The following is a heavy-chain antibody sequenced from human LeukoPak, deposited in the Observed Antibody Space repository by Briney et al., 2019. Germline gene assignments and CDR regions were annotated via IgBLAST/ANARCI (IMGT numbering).Heavy chain of an antibody. J-gene: IGHJ6*03. CDR1: GFTFSSYA. CDR2: ISGSGGST. Sequence: GGSLRLSCAASGFTFSSYAMSWVRQAPGKRLEWVSAISGSGGSTYYADSVKGRFTISRDNSKNTLYLQMNSLRAEDTAVYYCAKDDCSSTSCYFWGYYMDVWGKGTTVTVSS. CDR3: AKDDCSSTSCYFWGYYMDV. V-gene: IGHV3-23*01. D-gene: IGHD2-2*01.